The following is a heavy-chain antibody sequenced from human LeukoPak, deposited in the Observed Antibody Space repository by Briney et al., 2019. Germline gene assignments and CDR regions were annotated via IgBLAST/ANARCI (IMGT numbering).Heavy chain of an antibody. Sequence: VASVKVSCKASGGTFSSYAVSWVRQAPGQGLEWMGGIIPIFGTANYAQKFRGRVTITTDESTSTAYMELSSLRSEDTAVYYCARGYDSSGHQTQPSRYYYYYYMDGWGKGTTVTVSS. J-gene: IGHJ6*03. CDR3: ARGYDSSGHQTQPSRYYYYYYMDG. CDR1: GGTFSSYA. CDR2: IIPIFGTA. V-gene: IGHV1-69*05. D-gene: IGHD3-22*01.